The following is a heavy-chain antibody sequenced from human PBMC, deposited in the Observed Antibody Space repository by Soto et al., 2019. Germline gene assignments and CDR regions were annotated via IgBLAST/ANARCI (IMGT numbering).Heavy chain of an antibody. CDR3: ARETYGDFCY. CDR1: GYTFTSYY. Sequence: GPSVKVSCKASGYTFTSYYMHWVRQAPGQGLEWMGWISTYNGFTNYAQNLQGRVTMTTDTSTNTAYMELRSLRSDDTAVYYCARETYGDFCYWGQGTLVTVSS. CDR2: ISTYNGFT. V-gene: IGHV1-18*04. J-gene: IGHJ4*02. D-gene: IGHD2-21*02.